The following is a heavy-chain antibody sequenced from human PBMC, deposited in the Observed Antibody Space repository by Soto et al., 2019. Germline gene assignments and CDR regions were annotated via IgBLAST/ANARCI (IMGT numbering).Heavy chain of an antibody. CDR2: IYYSGST. CDR3: AAFWSGYQIGYQANFDY. D-gene: IGHD3-3*01. Sequence: SETLSLTCTVSGGSISSYYWSWIRQPPGKGLEWIGYIYYSGSTNYNPSLKSRVTISVDTSKNQFSLKLSSVTAADTAVYYCAAFWSGYQIGYQANFDYWGQGTLVTVSS. V-gene: IGHV4-59*01. CDR1: GGSISSYY. J-gene: IGHJ4*02.